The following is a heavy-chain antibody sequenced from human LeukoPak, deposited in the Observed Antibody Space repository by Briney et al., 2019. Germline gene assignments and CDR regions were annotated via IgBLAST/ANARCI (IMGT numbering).Heavy chain of an antibody. J-gene: IGHJ4*02. CDR1: GFTFSSYE. CDR2: ISGSGSTI. V-gene: IGHV3-48*03. CDR3: AKASAMIVVVSKHFDY. Sequence: GGSLRLSCAASGFTFSSYEMNWVRQAPGKGLEWVSYISGSGSTIYYADSVKGRFTISRDNSKNTLYLQMNSLRAEDTAVYYCAKASAMIVVVSKHFDYWGQGTLVTVSS. D-gene: IGHD3-22*01.